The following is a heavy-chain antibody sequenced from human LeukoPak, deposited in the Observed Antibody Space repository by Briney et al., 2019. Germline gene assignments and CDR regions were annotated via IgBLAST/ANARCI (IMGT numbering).Heavy chain of an antibody. CDR2: IWYDGSNK. D-gene: IGHD6-19*01. CDR3: AKGSSGWPYYFDY. J-gene: IGHJ4*02. Sequence: GRSLRLSCAASGFTFSSYGMHWVRQAPGKGLEWVAVIWYDGSNKYYADSVKGRFTISRDNSKNTLYLQMNSLRAEDTAVYYCAKGSSGWPYYFDYWGQGNLVSVSS. V-gene: IGHV3-33*06. CDR1: GFTFSSYG.